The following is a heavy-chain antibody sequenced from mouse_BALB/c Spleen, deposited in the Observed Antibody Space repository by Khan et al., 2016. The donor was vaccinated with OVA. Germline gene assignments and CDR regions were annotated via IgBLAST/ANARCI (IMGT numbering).Heavy chain of an antibody. Sequence: VQLKESGPGLVKPSQSLSLTCTVTGYSITSHYAWNWIRQFPGNKLEWMGFISYSGNTNYNPSLKSRISITRDTSKNQFFLQLNSVTTEDTATYYCARVYGGDFDYWGQGTTLTVSS. D-gene: IGHD1-1*01. J-gene: IGHJ2*01. CDR2: ISYSGNT. CDR3: ARVYGGDFDY. V-gene: IGHV3-2*02. CDR1: GYSITSHYA.